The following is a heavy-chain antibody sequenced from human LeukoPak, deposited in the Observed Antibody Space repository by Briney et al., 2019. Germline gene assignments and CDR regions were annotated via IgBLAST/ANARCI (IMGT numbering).Heavy chain of an antibody. CDR2: IKQDGSEN. CDR1: GFTFSTYW. V-gene: IGHV3-7*01. Sequence: GGSLRLSCAASGFTFSTYWMNWVRQAPGKGLEWVANIKQDGSENYYVDSVEGRFTISRDNAKNSLYLQMNSLRAEDTAVYYCARELGPYCYYYGMDVWGQGTTVTVSS. CDR3: ARELGPYCYYYGMDV. D-gene: IGHD7-27*01. J-gene: IGHJ6*02.